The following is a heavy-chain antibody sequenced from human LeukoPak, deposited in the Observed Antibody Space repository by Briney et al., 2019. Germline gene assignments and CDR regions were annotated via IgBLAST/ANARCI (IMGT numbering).Heavy chain of an antibody. D-gene: IGHD3-10*01. CDR1: GFTFSSYA. CDR2: ISGSGGST. V-gene: IGHV3-23*01. CDR3: ASITMVRGVHTPSDY. Sequence: GGSLRLSCAASGFTFSSYAMSWVRQAPGKGLGWVSAISGSGGSTYYADSVKGRFTISRDNSKNTLYLQMNSLRAEDTAVYYCASITMVRGVHTPSDYWGQGTLVTVSS. J-gene: IGHJ4*02.